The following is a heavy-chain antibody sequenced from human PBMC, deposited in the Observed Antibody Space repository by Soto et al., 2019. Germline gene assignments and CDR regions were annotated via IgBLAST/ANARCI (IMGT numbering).Heavy chain of an antibody. CDR2: VNEGESEK. CDR3: ARGDFYSGDL. Sequence: EVQLVESGGGLVQPGGSLRLSCVASGFTFRSYWMSWVRQAPGKGLEWVANVNEGESEKNYVDSVKGRFTISRDNAKNSLYLQMNSLRAEDTAMYFCARGDFYSGDLWGQGTLVTVSP. CDR1: GFTFRSYW. V-gene: IGHV3-7*05. J-gene: IGHJ5*02. D-gene: IGHD4-4*01.